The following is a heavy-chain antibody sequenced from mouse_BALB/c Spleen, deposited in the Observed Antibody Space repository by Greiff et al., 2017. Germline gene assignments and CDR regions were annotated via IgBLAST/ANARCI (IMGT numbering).Heavy chain of an antibody. CDR3: ARGRNGNSYYYAMDY. V-gene: IGHV1-87*01. D-gene: IGHD2-1*01. Sequence: QVQLKQSGAELARPGASVKLSCKASGYTFTSYWMQWVKQRPGQGLEWIGAIYPGDGDTRYTQKFKGKATLTADKSSSTAYMQLSSLASEDSAVYYCARGRNGNSYYYAMDYWGQGTSVTVAS. CDR1: GYTFTSYW. CDR2: IYPGDGDT. J-gene: IGHJ4*01.